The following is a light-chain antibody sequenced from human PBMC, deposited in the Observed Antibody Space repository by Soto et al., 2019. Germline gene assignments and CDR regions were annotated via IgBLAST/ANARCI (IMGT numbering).Light chain of an antibody. CDR3: QQYNTYPWT. CDR2: AAS. CDR1: QDIASH. V-gene: IGKV1-16*02. J-gene: IGKJ1*01. Sequence: IQMTQSPSSLSASVGGRVTITCRASQDIASHLAWFQQKPGKAPKSLIYAASNLQSGVPSKFSGSGSGTDFTLTISSLQPEDFATYYCQQYNTYPWTFGQGTKVE.